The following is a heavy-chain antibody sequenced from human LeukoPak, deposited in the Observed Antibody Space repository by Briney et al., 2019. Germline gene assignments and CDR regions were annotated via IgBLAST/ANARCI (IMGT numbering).Heavy chain of an antibody. Sequence: GGSLRLSCAASGFTFSSYPMHWVRQAPGKGLEWVAVISYDGSTKYYADSAKGRLTISRDNSKNTLYLQMNSLRAEDTAVYYCASGYYVIFWGQGTLVTVSS. CDR1: GFTFSSYP. CDR2: ISYDGSTK. CDR3: ASGYYVIF. V-gene: IGHV3-30*07. J-gene: IGHJ4*02. D-gene: IGHD3-9*01.